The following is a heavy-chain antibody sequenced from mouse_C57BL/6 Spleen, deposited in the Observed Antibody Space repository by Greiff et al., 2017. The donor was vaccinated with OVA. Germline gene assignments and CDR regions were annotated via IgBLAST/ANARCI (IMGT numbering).Heavy chain of an antibody. J-gene: IGHJ4*01. CDR3: ARDGATVGAMDY. CDR2: IYPSDSET. CDR1: GYTFTSYW. V-gene: IGHV1-61*01. D-gene: IGHD1-1*01. Sequence: QVQLQQPGAELVRPGSSVKLSCKASGYTFTSYWMDWVKQRPGQGLEWIGNIYPSDSETNYNQKFKDKATLTVDKSSSTAYMQLRSLTSEDAAVYYCARDGATVGAMDYWGQGTSVTVSS.